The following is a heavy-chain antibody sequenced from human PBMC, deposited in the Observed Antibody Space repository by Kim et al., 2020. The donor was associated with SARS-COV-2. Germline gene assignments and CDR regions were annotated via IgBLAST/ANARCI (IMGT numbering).Heavy chain of an antibody. V-gene: IGHV4-59*13. Sequence: SETLSLTCTVSGGSISSYYWSWIRQPPGKGLEWIGYIYYSGSTNYNPSLKSRVTISVDTSKNQFSLKLSSVTAADTAVYYCARWEVQSPYYYGMDVWGQGTTVTVSS. J-gene: IGHJ6*02. CDR1: GGSISSYY. D-gene: IGHD1-26*01. CDR3: ARWEVQSPYYYGMDV. CDR2: IYYSGST.